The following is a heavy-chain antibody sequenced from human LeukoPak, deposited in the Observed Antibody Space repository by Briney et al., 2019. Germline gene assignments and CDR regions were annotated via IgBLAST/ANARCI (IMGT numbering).Heavy chain of an antibody. CDR2: IRYDGSNK. D-gene: IGHD3-22*01. J-gene: IGHJ5*02. CDR3: AKDIVVITLRWFDP. CDR1: GFTFSSYG. V-gene: IGHV3-30*02. Sequence: PGGSLRLSCAASGFTFSSYGMHWVRQAPGMGLEWVAFIRYDGSNKYYADSVKGRFTISRDNSKNTLYLQMNSLRAEDTAVYYCAKDIVVITLRWFDPWGQGTLVTVSS.